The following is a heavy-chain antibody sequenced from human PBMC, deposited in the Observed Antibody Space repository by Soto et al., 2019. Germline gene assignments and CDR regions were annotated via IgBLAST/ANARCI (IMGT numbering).Heavy chain of an antibody. J-gene: IGHJ2*01. CDR3: VRDRADFSSTYYHYFSV. Sequence: SETLSLTCTVSGTSVRRFYWSWIRQSAGKGLEWIGRIYSTGTTNFNPSLKSRLTMSMDMSKNQVSLNLTSVTAADTAVYYCVRDRADFSSTYYHYFSVWGRGTLVTVSS. V-gene: IGHV4-4*07. CDR2: IYSTGTT. D-gene: IGHD6-13*01. CDR1: GTSVRRFY.